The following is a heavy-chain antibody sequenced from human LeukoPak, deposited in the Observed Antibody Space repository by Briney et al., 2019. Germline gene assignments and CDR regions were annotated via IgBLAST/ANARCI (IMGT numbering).Heavy chain of an antibody. CDR2: VNCNTGGT. Sequence: ASVKVSCKASGYTFTAYYIHWVRQAPGQGLEWMGWVNCNTGGTNYARSFQGRVTMTRDTSINTAYMEVNRLTSDDTGVYYCARVEATYYYDTAQSTWGQGTLVAVSS. D-gene: IGHD3-22*01. J-gene: IGHJ5*02. CDR3: ARVEATYYYDTAQST. V-gene: IGHV1-2*02. CDR1: GYTFTAYY.